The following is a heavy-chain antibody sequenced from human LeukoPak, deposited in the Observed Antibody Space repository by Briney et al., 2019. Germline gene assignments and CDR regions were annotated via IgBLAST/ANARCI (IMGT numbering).Heavy chain of an antibody. D-gene: IGHD3-22*01. CDR1: GYTFTGYY. V-gene: IGHV1-2*02. CDR2: INPNSGGT. J-gene: IGHJ4*02. CDR3: ARDLLYYHDSSGYYYNY. Sequence: ASVKVSCKASGYTFTGYYMHWVRQAPGQGLEWMGWINPNSGGTNYAQKFQGRVTMTRDTSISTAYMELSRLRSDDTAVYYCARDLLYYHDSSGYYYNYWGQGTLVTVSS.